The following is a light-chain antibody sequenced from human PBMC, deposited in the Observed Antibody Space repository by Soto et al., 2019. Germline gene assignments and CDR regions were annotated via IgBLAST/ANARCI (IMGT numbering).Light chain of an antibody. V-gene: IGKV1-12*01. CDR1: QTISSW. Sequence: DIRKTQSPSTLSGSVGERVTITCWASQTISSWLAWYQQKPGKAPKLLMYDASILQTGVPSRFSGSGSRTDFTLTINNLQPEDFATYYCQQAKSLPITFGQGTRLEIK. J-gene: IGKJ5*01. CDR2: DAS. CDR3: QQAKSLPIT.